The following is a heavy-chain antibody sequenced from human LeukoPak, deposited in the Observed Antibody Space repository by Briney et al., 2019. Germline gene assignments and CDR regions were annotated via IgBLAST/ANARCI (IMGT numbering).Heavy chain of an antibody. V-gene: IGHV3-7*01. CDR3: ARARIQLWLLEFDY. J-gene: IGHJ4*02. Sequence: PGGSLRLSXAASGFTFSSYWMSWVRQAPGKGLEWVANIKQDGSEKYYVDSVKGRFTISRDNAKNSLYLQMNSLRAEDTAVYYCARARIQLWLLEFDYWGQGTLVTVSS. CDR1: GFTFSSYW. D-gene: IGHD5-18*01. CDR2: IKQDGSEK.